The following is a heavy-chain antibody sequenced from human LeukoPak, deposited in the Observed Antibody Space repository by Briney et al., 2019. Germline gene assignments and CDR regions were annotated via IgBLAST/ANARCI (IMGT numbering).Heavy chain of an antibody. CDR1: GYTFTSYD. CDR2: MNPNSGNT. D-gene: IGHD1-1*01. J-gene: IGHJ4*02. V-gene: IGHV1-8*01. CDR3: ARGLRRGTVDY. Sequence: ASVKVSCKASGYTFTSYDIYWVRQATGQGLEWMGWMNPNSGNTAYAQKFRGRVTLTRNTSISTAYMELSSLRSEDTAVYYCARGLRRGTVDYWGQGTLVTVSS.